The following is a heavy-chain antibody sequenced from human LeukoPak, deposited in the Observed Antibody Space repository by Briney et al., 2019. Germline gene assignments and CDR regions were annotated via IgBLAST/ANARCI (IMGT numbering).Heavy chain of an antibody. D-gene: IGHD3-16*02. Sequence: SVTVSCTASGGTFSSYAIGWVRQAPGQGLEWMGGIIPIFGTANYAQKFQGRVTITADESTSTAYMELSSLRSEDTAVYYCARTTYYDYVWGSYRSDAFDIWGQGTMVTVSS. J-gene: IGHJ3*02. CDR2: IIPIFGTA. CDR1: GGTFSSYA. CDR3: ARTTYYDYVWGSYRSDAFDI. V-gene: IGHV1-69*13.